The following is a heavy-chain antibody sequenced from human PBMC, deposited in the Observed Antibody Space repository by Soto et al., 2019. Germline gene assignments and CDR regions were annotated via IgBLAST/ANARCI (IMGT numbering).Heavy chain of an antibody. V-gene: IGHV4-59*01. CDR3: ARAGGYSGYWAY. J-gene: IGHJ4*02. Sequence: QVQLQESGPGLVKPSETLSLTCTVSGGSMTSYYWSWIRQPPGQGLEWIGHIYYSGSTDYNPSLKRRVTISVDTSKKQFSLKLSSVTAADPAVYYCARAGGYSGYWAYWGQGTLVTVSS. CDR1: GGSMTSYY. CDR2: IYYSGST. D-gene: IGHD5-12*01.